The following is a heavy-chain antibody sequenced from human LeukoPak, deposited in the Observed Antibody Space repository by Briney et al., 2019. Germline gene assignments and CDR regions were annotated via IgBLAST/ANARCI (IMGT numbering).Heavy chain of an antibody. CDR3: ARDNGWFDP. CDR2: ISSSGSTI. J-gene: IGHJ5*02. Sequence: TGGSLRLSCAASGFTFSSYEMNWVRQAPGKGLEWDSYISSSGSTIYYADSVKGRFTISRDNAKNSLYLQMNSLRAEDTAVYYCARDNGWFDPWGQGTLVTVSS. V-gene: IGHV3-48*03. CDR1: GFTFSSYE. D-gene: IGHD2-8*01.